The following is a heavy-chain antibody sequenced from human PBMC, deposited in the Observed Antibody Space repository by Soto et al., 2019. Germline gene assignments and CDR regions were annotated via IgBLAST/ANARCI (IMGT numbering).Heavy chain of an antibody. CDR2: IIPILGIA. D-gene: IGHD3-9*01. CDR1: GGTFSSYT. CDR3: ARSGTYYDILTGYDY. J-gene: IGHJ4*02. Sequence: ASVKVSCKASGGTFSSYTISWVRQAPGQGLEWMGRIIPILGIANYAQKFQGRVTITADKSTSTAYMELSSLRSEDTAVYYCARSGTYYDILTGYDYWGQGTLVTVSS. V-gene: IGHV1-69*02.